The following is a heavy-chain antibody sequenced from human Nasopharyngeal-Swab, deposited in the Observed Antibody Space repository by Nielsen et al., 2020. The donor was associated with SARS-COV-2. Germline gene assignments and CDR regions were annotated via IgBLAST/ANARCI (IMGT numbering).Heavy chain of an antibody. CDR3: ARQLTSITIFGVVTRAFDY. V-gene: IGHV4-39*01. CDR1: GGSISSSSYY. D-gene: IGHD3-3*01. J-gene: IGHJ4*02. Sequence: SETLSLTCTVPGGSISSSSYYWGWIRQPPGKGLEWIGSIYYSGSTYYNPSLKSRVTISVDTSKNQFSLKLSSVTAADTAVYYCARQLTSITIFGVVTRAFDYWGQGTLVTVSS. CDR2: IYYSGST.